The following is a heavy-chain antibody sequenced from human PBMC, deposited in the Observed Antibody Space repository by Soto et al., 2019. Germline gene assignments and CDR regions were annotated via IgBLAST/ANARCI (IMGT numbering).Heavy chain of an antibody. D-gene: IGHD5-18*01. V-gene: IGHV4-61*01. CDR3: VRDLSGGYSYGYPYYYGMDV. Sequence: SETLSLTCTVSGGSVSSGSYYWSWIRQPPGKGLEWIGYIYYSGSTNYNPSLKSRVTISVDTSKNQFSLKLSSVTAADTAVYYCVRDLSGGYSYGYPYYYGMDVWGQGTTVTVSS. CDR1: GGSVSSGSYY. J-gene: IGHJ6*02. CDR2: IYYSGST.